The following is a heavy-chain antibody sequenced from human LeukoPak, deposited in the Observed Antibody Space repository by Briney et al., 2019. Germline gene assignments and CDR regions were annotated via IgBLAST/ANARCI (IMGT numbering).Heavy chain of an antibody. V-gene: IGHV1-18*01. CDR3: ASDYYDSSGLTGALDV. D-gene: IGHD3-22*01. Sequence: ASVKVSCKASGYTFTSYGISWVRQAPGQGLEWMGWISAYNGNTNYARKLQGRVTMTTDTSTSTAYMELRSLRSDDTAVYYCASDYYDSSGLTGALDVWGKGTTVTVSS. CDR2: ISAYNGNT. J-gene: IGHJ6*04. CDR1: GYTFTSYG.